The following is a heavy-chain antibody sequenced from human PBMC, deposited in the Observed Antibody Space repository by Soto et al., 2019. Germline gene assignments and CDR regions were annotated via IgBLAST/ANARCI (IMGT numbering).Heavy chain of an antibody. J-gene: IGHJ4*02. CDR2: IYYSGST. CDR1: GGSISSSSYY. Sequence: QLQLQESGPGLVKPSETLSLTCTVSGGSISSSSYYWGWIRQPPGKGLEWIGSIYYSGSTYYNPSLKSGVTVYVDTSRNQFSLKLSSVTAADTAVYYCARLGWVRGVYFDYWGQGPLVTVSS. V-gene: IGHV4-39*01. D-gene: IGHD3-10*01. CDR3: ARLGWVRGVYFDY.